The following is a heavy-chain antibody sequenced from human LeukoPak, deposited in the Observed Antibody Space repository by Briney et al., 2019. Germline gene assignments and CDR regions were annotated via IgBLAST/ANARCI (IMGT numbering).Heavy chain of an antibody. D-gene: IGHD3-22*01. J-gene: IGHJ4*02. CDR2: ITASSTYI. CDR1: GFSFSRSS. V-gene: IGHV3-21*01. CDR3: AREYYYDEDAGNY. Sequence: GGSLRLSCAASGFSFSRSSMGWVRQAPGKGLEWVSSITASSTYIYYADSVKGRFTISRDNVEKSVSLQMNSLGAEDTALYYCAREYYYDEDAGNYWGQGTLVTVSS.